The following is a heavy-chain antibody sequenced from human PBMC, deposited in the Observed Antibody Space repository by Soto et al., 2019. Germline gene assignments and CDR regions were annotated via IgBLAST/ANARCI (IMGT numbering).Heavy chain of an antibody. CDR3: AGTRIAARPFDFDY. J-gene: IGHJ4*02. Sequence: GESLKISCEGSGYSFTNYWINWVRQMPGKGLEWMGRIAPSDSYTNYSPSFQGHVTISADKSISTAYLQWNSLKASDTAMYYCAGTRIAARPFDFDYWGQGTLVTVS. D-gene: IGHD6-6*01. CDR1: GYSFTNYW. CDR2: IAPSDSYT. V-gene: IGHV5-10-1*01.